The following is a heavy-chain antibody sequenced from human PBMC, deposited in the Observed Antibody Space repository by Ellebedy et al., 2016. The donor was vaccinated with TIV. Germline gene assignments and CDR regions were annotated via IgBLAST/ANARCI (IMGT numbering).Heavy chain of an antibody. D-gene: IGHD2-8*01. CDR2: FYSAAST. Sequence: GESLKISCAASGFSVSSTYMSWVRQAPGKGLDWVSVFYSAASTYYADSVKGRFTISRDNVKNMLFLQMNSLRAEDTGVYYCVRDSSKVSGMDVWGQGTTVTVSS. V-gene: IGHV3-53*01. CDR1: GFSVSSTY. CDR3: VRDSSKVSGMDV. J-gene: IGHJ6*02.